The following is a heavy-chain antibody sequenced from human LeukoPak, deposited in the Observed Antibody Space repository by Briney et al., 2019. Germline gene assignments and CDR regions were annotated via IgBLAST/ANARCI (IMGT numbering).Heavy chain of an antibody. CDR1: GFTFSSYW. V-gene: IGHV3-74*01. J-gene: IGHJ4*02. Sequence: GGSLRLSCAASGFTFSSYWMHWVRQAPGKGLAWVSRINSDGSSTSYADSVKGRFTISRDNAKNTLYLQMNSLRAEDTAVYYCAKTTWPAYFDYWGQGTLVTVSS. CDR3: AKTTWPAYFDY. D-gene: IGHD4-17*01. CDR2: INSDGSST.